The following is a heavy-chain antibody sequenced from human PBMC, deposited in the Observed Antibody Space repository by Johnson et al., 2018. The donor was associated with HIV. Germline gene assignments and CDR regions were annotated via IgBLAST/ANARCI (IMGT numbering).Heavy chain of an antibody. CDR1: GFTFDDYA. J-gene: IGHJ3*02. CDR2: ISWNSGSI. Sequence: VQLVESGGGVVQPGRSLRLSCAASGFTFDDYAMHWVRQAPGKGLEWVSGISWNSGSIGYADSVKGRFNISRDNAKNTLYLQMNGLRAEDTAVFYCAKDFLHGQYTGIFDTWGQGTVVTVSS. D-gene: IGHD7-27*01. CDR3: AKDFLHGQYTGIFDT. V-gene: IGHV3-9*01.